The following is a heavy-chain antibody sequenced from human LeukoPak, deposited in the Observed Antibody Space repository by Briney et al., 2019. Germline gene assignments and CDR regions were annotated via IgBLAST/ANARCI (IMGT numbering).Heavy chain of an antibody. CDR2: ISSSSSTI. D-gene: IGHD6-6*01. Sequence: GGSLRLSCAASGFTFSSYSMNWVRQAPGKGLEWVSYISSSSSTIYYADSVKGRFTISRDNAKNSLYLQMNSLRAEDTAVYYCARGAGLTSSDYYYYMDVWGNGTTVTVSS. CDR3: ARGAGLTSSDYYYYMDV. CDR1: GFTFSSYS. J-gene: IGHJ6*03. V-gene: IGHV3-48*01.